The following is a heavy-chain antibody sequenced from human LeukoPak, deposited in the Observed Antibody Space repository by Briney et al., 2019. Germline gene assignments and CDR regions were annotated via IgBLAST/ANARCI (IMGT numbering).Heavy chain of an antibody. V-gene: IGHV2-70*01. Sequence: SGPTLVNPTQTLTLTCTFSGFSLSTSGMCVSWIRQPPGKALEWLALIDWDDDKYYSTSLKTRLTISKDTSKNQVVLTMTNMDPADTATYYCARYYDSSGHFDYWGQGTLVTVSS. J-gene: IGHJ4*02. CDR3: ARYYDSSGHFDY. D-gene: IGHD3-22*01. CDR2: IDWDDDK. CDR1: GFSLSTSGMC.